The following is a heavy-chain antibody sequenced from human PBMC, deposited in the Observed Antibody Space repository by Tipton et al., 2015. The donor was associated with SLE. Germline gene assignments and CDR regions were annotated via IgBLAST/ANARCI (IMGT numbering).Heavy chain of an antibody. CDR2: INHSGST. D-gene: IGHD3-10*01. CDR3: ARVLHFGEFAYDAFDV. CDR1: GGSFSGYY. J-gene: IGHJ3*01. V-gene: IGHV4-34*01. Sequence: TLSLTCAVYGGSFSGYYWSWIRQPPGKGLEWIGEINHSGSTNYNPSLKSRVTISVDTSKNQFSLKLSSVTAADTAVYYCARVLHFGEFAYDAFDVWGQGTMVTVSS.